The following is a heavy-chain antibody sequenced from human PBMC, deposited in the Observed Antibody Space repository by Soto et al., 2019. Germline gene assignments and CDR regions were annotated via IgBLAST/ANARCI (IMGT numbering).Heavy chain of an antibody. CDR2: INSDGSIA. D-gene: IGHD3-3*02. J-gene: IGHJ3*02. V-gene: IGHV3-74*01. CDR3: AREISSPQLWRAFDI. CDR1: EFTLTTFW. Sequence: EVQLLESGGGSVQPGGSLRLSCEASEFTLTTFWMHWVRQVPGKGLVWVARINSDGSIADYADSVKGRFTISRDNAKNTVSLQMSSLGAEDTALYYCAREISSPQLWRAFDIWGQGTMVTVSS.